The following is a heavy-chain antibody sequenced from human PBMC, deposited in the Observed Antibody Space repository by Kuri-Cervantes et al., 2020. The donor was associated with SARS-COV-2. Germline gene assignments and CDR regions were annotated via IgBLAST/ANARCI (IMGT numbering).Heavy chain of an antibody. V-gene: IGHV4-61*01. J-gene: IGHJ5*02. CDR1: GGSVSSGSYY. CDR2: IYYSGST. CDR3: VSTETGNTNWFDP. D-gene: IGHD1-7*01. Sequence: SETLSLTCTVSGGSVSSGSYYWSWIRQPPGKGLEWIGYIYYSGSTNYNPSLKSRVTISVDTSKNQFSLKLTSVTVADTAVYYCVSTETGNTNWFDPWGQGTLVPSPQ.